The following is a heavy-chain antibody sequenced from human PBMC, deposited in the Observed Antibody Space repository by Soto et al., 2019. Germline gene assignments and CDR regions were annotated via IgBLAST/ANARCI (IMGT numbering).Heavy chain of an antibody. D-gene: IGHD3-3*01. CDR2: IKSKTDGGTT. V-gene: IGHV3-15*07. Sequence: GGSLRLSCAASGFTFSNAWMNWVRQAPGKGLEWVGRIKSKTDGGTTDYAAPVKGRFTISRDDSKSTLYLQMNSLKTEDTAVYYCTTENDFGYYYYYYGMDVWGQGTTVTVSS. CDR1: GFTFSNAW. CDR3: TTENDFGYYYYYYGMDV. J-gene: IGHJ6*02.